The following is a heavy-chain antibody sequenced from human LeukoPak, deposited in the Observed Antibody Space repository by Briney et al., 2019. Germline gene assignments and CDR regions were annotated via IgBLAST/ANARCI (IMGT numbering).Heavy chain of an antibody. D-gene: IGHD4-23*01. CDR3: AKGTYGGNLPYYYYMDV. CDR1: GFTFDDYA. V-gene: IGHV3-9*03. CDR2: ISWNSGSI. J-gene: IGHJ6*03. Sequence: PGGSLRLSCVGSGFTFDDYAMHWVRQAPGKGLEWVSGISWNSGSIGYADSVKGRFTISRDNAKNSLYLQMNSLRAEDMALYYCAKGTYGGNLPYYYYMDVWGKGTTVTVSS.